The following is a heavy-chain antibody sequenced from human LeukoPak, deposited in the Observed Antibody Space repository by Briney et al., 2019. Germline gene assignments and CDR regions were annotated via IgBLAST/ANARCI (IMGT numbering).Heavy chain of an antibody. Sequence: PGGSLRLSCAASGFTFSSYVMSWVRQAPGKGLEWVSAISGSGGSTYYADSVKGRFTISRDNSKNTLYLQMNSLRAEDTAVYYCAKDDVDTAMVPTDYWGQGTLVTVSS. D-gene: IGHD5-18*01. CDR3: AKDDVDTAMVPTDY. CDR2: ISGSGGST. CDR1: GFTFSSYV. J-gene: IGHJ4*02. V-gene: IGHV3-23*01.